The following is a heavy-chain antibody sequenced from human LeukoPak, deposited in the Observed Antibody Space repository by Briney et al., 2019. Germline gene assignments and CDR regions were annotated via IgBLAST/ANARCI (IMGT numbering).Heavy chain of an antibody. CDR3: ARAPYDRSFHYLDY. V-gene: IGHV4-34*01. Sequence: SEPLSLPCAVYGGSFSGYYWSWLRQPPGKGLEWIGEINHSGSTNYNPSLKRRVTISVDTSKNQFSLKLSSGTAADTAVYYCARAPYDRSFHYLDYWGQGTLVTVSS. J-gene: IGHJ4*02. D-gene: IGHD3-22*01. CDR1: GGSFSGYY. CDR2: INHSGST.